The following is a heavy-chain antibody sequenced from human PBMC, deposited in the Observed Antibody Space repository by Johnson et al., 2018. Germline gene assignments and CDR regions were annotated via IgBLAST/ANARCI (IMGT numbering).Heavy chain of an antibody. Sequence: VQLVQSGGGLVKPGGSLRLSCVGSGFSFSDHTMNWVRQAPGQGLEWISCVSSVSSYIYYADSVRGRFTSSRDNAKNSLYLQMNSRRADDTAGYYCAQGGGMEWEYYGPFQYWGPGTLVTVSS. D-gene: IGHD1-26*01. J-gene: IGHJ1*01. V-gene: IGHV3-21*05. CDR2: VSSVSSYI. CDR1: GFSFSDHT. CDR3: AQGGGMEWEYYGPFQY.